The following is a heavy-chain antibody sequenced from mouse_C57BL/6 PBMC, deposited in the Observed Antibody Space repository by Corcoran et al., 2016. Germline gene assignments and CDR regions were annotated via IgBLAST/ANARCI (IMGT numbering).Heavy chain of an antibody. CDR2: INTYSGVP. J-gene: IGHJ2*01. Sequence: QIPLVQSGPELKKPGETVKISCKASGSTFTTYGMSWVKQAPGKGLKWMGWINTYSGVPTYADDFKGRFAFSFETSASTAYLQINNLKNEDTATYFCARDYYGSLDYWGQGTTLTVSS. CDR3: ARDYYGSLDY. V-gene: IGHV9-3*01. CDR1: GSTFTTYG. D-gene: IGHD1-1*01.